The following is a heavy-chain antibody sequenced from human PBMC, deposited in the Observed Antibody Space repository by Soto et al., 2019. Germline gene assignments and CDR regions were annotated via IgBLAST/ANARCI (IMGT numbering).Heavy chain of an antibody. V-gene: IGHV3-21*01. D-gene: IGHD2-2*01. CDR2: ISSVSTYI. CDR1: GITFNSYS. J-gene: IGHJ6*02. CDR3: GRVYCSSTSCYEDYYYCGMDV. Sequence: GGSLRLSCAASGITFNSYSMNWVRQAPGKGLEWVSSISSVSTYIYYADSVKGRFTISRDNAKNSLYLQMNSLRDEDTAVYYCGRVYCSSTSCYEDYYYCGMDVWGQGTTVTVSS.